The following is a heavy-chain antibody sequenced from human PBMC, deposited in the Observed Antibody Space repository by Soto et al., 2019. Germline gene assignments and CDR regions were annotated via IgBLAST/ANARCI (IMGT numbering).Heavy chain of an antibody. J-gene: IGHJ5*02. D-gene: IGHD6-13*01. CDR2: IYPGDSDT. CDR3: TRLRGGRIAAASGAYFDP. V-gene: IGHV5-51*01. Sequence: PGESLKISCQGFGYDFTTYWIGWVRQMPGKGLEWMGIIYPGDSDTRYSPSFRGQVTISADKSINSAYLQWSSLKASDTAIYFCTRLRGGRIAAASGAYFDPWGQGTLVTVSS. CDR1: GYDFTTYW.